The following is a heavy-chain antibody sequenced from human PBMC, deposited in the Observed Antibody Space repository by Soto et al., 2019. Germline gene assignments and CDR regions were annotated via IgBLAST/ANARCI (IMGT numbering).Heavy chain of an antibody. CDR3: ARRXVVITTDSNYFYFAMDV. J-gene: IGHJ6*02. CDR2: IYYSGTT. D-gene: IGHD2-15*01. Sequence: SETLSLTCPVSGGSISSHTHYWSWIRQSPGGGLEWIASIYYSGTTYYNPSLQNRLTISADRSKNQVSLLLTSVTAADTAVYYCARRXVVITTDSNYFYFAMDVWGPGTTVTVSS. V-gene: IGHV4-39*01. CDR1: GGSISSHTHY.